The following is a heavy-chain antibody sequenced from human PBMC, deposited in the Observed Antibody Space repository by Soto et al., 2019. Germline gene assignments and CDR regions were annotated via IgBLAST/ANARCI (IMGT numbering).Heavy chain of an antibody. D-gene: IGHD2-21*01. J-gene: IGHJ5*02. CDR1: GGSISSGDYY. CDR2: FYYSGST. V-gene: IGHV4-30-4*01. CDR3: ARDGDLDWFDP. Sequence: QVQLQESGPGLVKPSQTLSLTCTVSGGSISSGDYYWCWIRQPPGKGLELIGYFYYSGSTYYNPSPKRRVTISVDASKNQFSLKLSSVTAADPAVYYCARDGDLDWFDPWGQGTLVTVSS.